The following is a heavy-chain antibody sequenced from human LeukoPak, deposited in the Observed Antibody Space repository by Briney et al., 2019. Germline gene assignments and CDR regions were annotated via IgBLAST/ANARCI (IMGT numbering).Heavy chain of an antibody. D-gene: IGHD2-15*01. CDR2: MNPNSGNT. J-gene: IGHJ4*02. CDR3: ASELRHQDY. Sequence: GASVKVSCKASGYTFTGYYMHWVRQATGQGLEWLGYMNPNSGNTGYAQKFQGRVTMTRNTSISTAYMELSSLRSEDTAMYYCASELRHQDYWGQGTLVTVSS. CDR1: GYTFTGYY. V-gene: IGHV1-8*02.